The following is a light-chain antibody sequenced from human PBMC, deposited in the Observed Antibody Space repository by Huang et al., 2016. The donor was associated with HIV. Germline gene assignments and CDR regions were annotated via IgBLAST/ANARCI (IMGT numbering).Light chain of an antibody. CDR1: QSLLYGANGLNY. V-gene: IGKV4-1*01. J-gene: IGKJ2*01. Sequence: DIVMAQSPASLSVPPVEGASISCTSSQSLLYGANGLNYLAWYQQKPGRPPKLLIYWASTREYGVPDRFSGSGSGTHFTLTITSLQPEDVAIYYCQQYFSTPYTFGQGTKLDI. CDR2: WAS. CDR3: QQYFSTPYT.